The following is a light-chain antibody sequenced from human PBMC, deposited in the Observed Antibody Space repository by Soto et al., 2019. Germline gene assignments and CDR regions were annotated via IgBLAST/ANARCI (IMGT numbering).Light chain of an antibody. Sequence: EIVLTQSPDTLSLSPGERAALSCRASQSFTNSFLAWYQQRTGQPPRLLLYGTSNSAIGIPDRFSGSGSGTDFPLNISMLEPEDFADYYCQQYGDSRTFGPGTKVEVK. J-gene: IGKJ1*01. V-gene: IGKV3-20*01. CDR2: GTS. CDR3: QQYGDSRT. CDR1: QSFTNSF.